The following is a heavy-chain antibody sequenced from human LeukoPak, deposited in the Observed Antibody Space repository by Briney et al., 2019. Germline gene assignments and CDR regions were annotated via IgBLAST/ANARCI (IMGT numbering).Heavy chain of an antibody. CDR1: GGSFSHDY. J-gene: IGHJ6*03. D-gene: IGHD1-7*01. CDR2: INDSGTI. Sequence: PSETLSLTCAVYGGSFSHDYWSWIRQSQGMGLEWIGEINDSGTINYNPSLMSRVTISVDKSKNQFSLKLSSATAADTAVYYCARRWNYGRNYYIDVWGKGATVSVSS. V-gene: IGHV4-34*01. CDR3: ARRWNYGRNYYIDV.